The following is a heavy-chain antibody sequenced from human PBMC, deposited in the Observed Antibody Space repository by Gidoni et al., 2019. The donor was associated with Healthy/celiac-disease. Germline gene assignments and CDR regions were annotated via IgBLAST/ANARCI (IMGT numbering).Heavy chain of an antibody. V-gene: IGHV3-23*01. D-gene: IGHD1-26*01. CDR2: ISPAGGSP. CDR1: GFTFSNYA. CDR3: TRDGKFRTDGFDV. Sequence: EVQLLESGGGSVQPGGSLRLSCAVSGFTFSNYAMNWVRQAPGQGLAWVSAISPAGGSPYYADSVKGRFTISRDNSKNTLFREMNNLRAEDTAVYYCTRDGKFRTDGFDVWGPGSMVTVSS. J-gene: IGHJ3*01.